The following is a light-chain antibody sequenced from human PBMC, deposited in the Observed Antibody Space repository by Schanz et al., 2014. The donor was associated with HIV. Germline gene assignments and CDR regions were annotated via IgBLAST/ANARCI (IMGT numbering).Light chain of an antibody. CDR3: QQRSNWPTWT. CDR1: QSVGTK. V-gene: IGKV3D-15*01. J-gene: IGKJ1*01. Sequence: EIVMTQSPATLSVSPGDRATLSCRASQSVGTKVAWYQQRPGQSPRLLMHGASTRATGIPARFSGSGSGTDYTLTISRLEPEDVAVYYCQQRSNWPTWTFGQGTKVEIK. CDR2: GAS.